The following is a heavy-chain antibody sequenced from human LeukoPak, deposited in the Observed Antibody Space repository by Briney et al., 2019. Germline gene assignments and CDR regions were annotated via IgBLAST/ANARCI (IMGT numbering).Heavy chain of an antibody. CDR2: ISYDGGNT. D-gene: IGHD5-12*01. V-gene: IGHV3-30*04. Sequence: PGGSLRLSCGASGFIFSSYALHWVRQAPGKGLEWVAAISYDGGNTYYADSVKGRFTISRDNSKNTLYLQMESLRAEDTAVYYCARGRYSGYDSGYFDYWSQGTLVTVSS. CDR1: GFIFSSYA. CDR3: ARGRYSGYDSGYFDY. J-gene: IGHJ4*02.